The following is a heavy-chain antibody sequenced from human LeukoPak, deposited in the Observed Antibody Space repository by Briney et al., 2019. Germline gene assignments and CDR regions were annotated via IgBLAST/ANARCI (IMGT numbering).Heavy chain of an antibody. CDR2: ISGSGGST. Sequence: PGGSLGLSCVASGFTFSSYAMSWVRQAPGKGLEWVSAISGSGGSTYYADSVKGRFTISRDNSKNTLYLQMNSLRAEDTAVYYCAKQPSSWDHFDYWGQGTLVTVSS. D-gene: IGHD6-13*01. CDR1: GFTFSSYA. J-gene: IGHJ4*02. CDR3: AKQPSSWDHFDY. V-gene: IGHV3-23*01.